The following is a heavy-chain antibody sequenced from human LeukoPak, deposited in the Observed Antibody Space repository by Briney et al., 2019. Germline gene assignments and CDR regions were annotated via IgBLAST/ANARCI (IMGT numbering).Heavy chain of an antibody. CDR3: ARGFRGDNFDL. CDR1: GGSISSSNW. J-gene: IGHJ4*02. CDR2: IYHSGST. D-gene: IGHD7-27*01. Sequence: SETLSLTCAVSGGSISSSNWWSWVRQPPGKTLEWIGEIYHSGSTNYNPSLKSRVTISADTSKNQFSLKLSSVTAADTAVYYCARGFRGDNFDLWGQGTLVTVSS. V-gene: IGHV4-4*02.